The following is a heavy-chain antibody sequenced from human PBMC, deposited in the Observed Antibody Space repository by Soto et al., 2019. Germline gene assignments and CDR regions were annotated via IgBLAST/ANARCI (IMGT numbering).Heavy chain of an antibody. J-gene: IGHJ6*02. CDR1: GYTFTSYY. Sequence: WASVKVSCKASGYTFTSYYMRWVRQAPGQGLEWMGIINPSGGSTSYAQKFQGRVTMTRDTSTSTVYMELSSLRSEDTAVYYCARGLGHCSGGSCYAARRERIYYYGMDVWGQGTTVTV. D-gene: IGHD2-15*01. V-gene: IGHV1-46*01. CDR2: INPSGGST. CDR3: ARGLGHCSGGSCYAARRERIYYYGMDV.